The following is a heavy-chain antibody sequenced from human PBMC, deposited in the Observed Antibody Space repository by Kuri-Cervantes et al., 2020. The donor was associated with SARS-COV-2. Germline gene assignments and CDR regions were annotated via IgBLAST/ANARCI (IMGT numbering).Heavy chain of an antibody. CDR3: ARAGDNWGQGDDAFDI. CDR1: GGSFSGYY. CDR2: IKHSGST. V-gene: IGHV4-34*01. D-gene: IGHD7-27*01. J-gene: IGHJ3*02. Sequence: SETVSLTCAVYGGSFSGYYWSWIRQPPGKGLEWIGEIKHSGSTNYNPSLKRRVTISVDTSKNQFSLKLSFVTAADTAVFYCARAGDNWGQGDDAFDIWGQGTMVTVSS.